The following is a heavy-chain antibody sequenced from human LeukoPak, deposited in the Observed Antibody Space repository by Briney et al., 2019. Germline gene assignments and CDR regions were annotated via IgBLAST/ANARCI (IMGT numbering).Heavy chain of an antibody. Sequence: PGGSLRLSCAASGFTVSDSYMSWVRQAPGKGLEWVSVIYSDGDIYYADSVKGRFTISRDNFKNTLYLQMNSLRAEDTAVYYRARALCLGGINCGPDYWGQGTLVTVSS. J-gene: IGHJ4*02. CDR1: GFTVSDSY. CDR3: ARALCLGGINCGPDY. V-gene: IGHV3-53*01. D-gene: IGHD2-15*01. CDR2: IYSDGDI.